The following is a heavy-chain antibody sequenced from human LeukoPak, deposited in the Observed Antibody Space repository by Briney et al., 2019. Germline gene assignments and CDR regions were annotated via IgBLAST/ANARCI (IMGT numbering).Heavy chain of an antibody. CDR3: TTDPGNYGSGSYLPWTWYYYYMDV. CDR1: GFTFSSHG. V-gene: IGHV3-49*04. D-gene: IGHD3-10*01. J-gene: IGHJ6*03. CDR2: IRSQIYGGTP. Sequence: GGSLRLSCAASGFTFSSHGMNWVRQAPGKGLEWVGFIRSQIYGGTPEYAASVKGRLTISRDDSEGVAYLQMNSLKTEDTAVYYCTTDPGNYGSGSYLPWTWYYYYMDVWGKGTTVTVSS.